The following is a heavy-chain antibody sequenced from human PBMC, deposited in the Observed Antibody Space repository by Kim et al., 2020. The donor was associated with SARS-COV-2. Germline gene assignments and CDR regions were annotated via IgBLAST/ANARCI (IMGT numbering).Heavy chain of an antibody. CDR2: ISWDGKRT. CDR1: GFTFSTSP. CDR3: AKGVTNSGFDY. Sequence: GGSLRLSCVASGFTFSTSPMGWVRQAPGKGLEWVSRISWDGKRTYYADSVKGRVTISSDNSKNTLYLHMNSLRVEDTAVYYCAKGVTNSGFDYWGQGTQVTVSS. V-gene: IGHV3-23*01. D-gene: IGHD4-17*01. J-gene: IGHJ4*02.